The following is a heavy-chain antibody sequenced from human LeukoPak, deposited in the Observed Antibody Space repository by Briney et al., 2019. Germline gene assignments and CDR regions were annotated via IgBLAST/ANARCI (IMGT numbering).Heavy chain of an antibody. D-gene: IGHD3-16*01. CDR1: NGSVRSYY. V-gene: IGHV4-59*08. Sequence: SETLSLTCTVSNGSVRSYYWSWVRQSPGKGLEWIGYIYYSGSTNYNPSLKSRVTISIHTSRNQFSLMLSSVTAADTAMYYCARYYDRTGFDYWGQGTLVTVSP. CDR2: IYYSGST. J-gene: IGHJ4*02. CDR3: ARYYDRTGFDY.